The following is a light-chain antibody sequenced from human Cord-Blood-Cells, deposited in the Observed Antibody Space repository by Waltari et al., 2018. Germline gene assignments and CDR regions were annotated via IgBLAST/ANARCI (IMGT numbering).Light chain of an antibody. CDR1: QDISNY. CDR3: QQYDNLPPLMYT. Sequence: MTQSPSSLSASVGDRVTITCQASQDISNYLNWYQQKPGKAPKLLIYDASDLETGVPSRFSGSGSGTDFTFTISSLQPEDIATYYCQQYDNLPPLMYTFGQGTKLEIK. V-gene: IGKV1-33*01. J-gene: IGKJ2*01. CDR2: DAS.